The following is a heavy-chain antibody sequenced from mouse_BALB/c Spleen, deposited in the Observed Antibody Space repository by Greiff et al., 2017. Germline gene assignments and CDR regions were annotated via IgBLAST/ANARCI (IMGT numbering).Heavy chain of an antibody. CDR2: ISNLAYSI. D-gene: IGHD4-1*01. J-gene: IGHJ1*01. CDR1: GFTFSDYG. CDR3: ARDGRYFDV. Sequence: EVQGVESGGGLVQPGGSRKLSCAASGFTFSDYGMAWVRQAPGKGPEWVAFISNLAYSIYYADTVTGRFTISRENAKNTLYLEMSSLRSEDTAMYYCARDGRYFDVWGAGTTVTVSS. V-gene: IGHV5-15*02.